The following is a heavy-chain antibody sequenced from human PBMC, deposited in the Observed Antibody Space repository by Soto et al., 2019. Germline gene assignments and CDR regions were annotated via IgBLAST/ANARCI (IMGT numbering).Heavy chain of an antibody. CDR2: IXPLFGTA. CDR1: GGTFSTYA. Sequence: QVQLEQSGGEVKQPGSSVRVSCTTSGGTFSTYAINWVRQAPGQGLEWMGAIXPLFGTADYSQKFQGRVTITAXXXXXXXXXXLSSLRFDDTAVYFCARPKGTYSSGYYYFDFWGQGTLVTVSS. CDR3: ARPKGTYSSGYYYFDF. V-gene: IGHV1-69*01. J-gene: IGHJ4*02. D-gene: IGHD6-19*01.